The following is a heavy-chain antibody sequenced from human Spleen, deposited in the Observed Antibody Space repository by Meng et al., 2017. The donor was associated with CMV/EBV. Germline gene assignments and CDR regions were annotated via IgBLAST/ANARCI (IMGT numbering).Heavy chain of an antibody. D-gene: IGHD6-13*01. Sequence: SETLSLTCTVSGVSISGYYWSWIRQPPGKGLEWIGYIFSSENTNYNPSLKSRVTLSIDTSTNQFSLKLSSVTAADTAVYYCARGYTSSWYWFESWGQGTLVTVSS. CDR1: GVSISGYY. CDR3: ARGYTSSWYWFES. V-gene: IGHV4-59*12. J-gene: IGHJ5*01. CDR2: IFSSENT.